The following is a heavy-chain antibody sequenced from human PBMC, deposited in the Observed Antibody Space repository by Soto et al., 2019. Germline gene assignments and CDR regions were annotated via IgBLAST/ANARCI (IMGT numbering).Heavy chain of an antibody. Sequence: QVQLVESGGGVVQPGRSLRLSCAASGFTFSSYAMHWVRQAPGKGLEWVAVISYDGSNKYYADSVKGRFTISRDNSKNTLYLQMNSLRAEDTAVYYCARDLYQWLRHSAFLADYWGQGTLVNVAS. V-gene: IGHV3-30-3*01. J-gene: IGHJ4*02. CDR2: ISYDGSNK. CDR3: ARDLYQWLRHSAFLADY. D-gene: IGHD5-12*01. CDR1: GFTFSSYA.